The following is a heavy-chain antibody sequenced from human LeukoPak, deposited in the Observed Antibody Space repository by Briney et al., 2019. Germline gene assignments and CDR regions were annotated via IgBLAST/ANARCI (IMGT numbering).Heavy chain of an antibody. V-gene: IGHV1-3*01. J-gene: IGHJ4*02. Sequence: GASVKVSCKASGYTFTSYAMHWVRQAPGQRLEWMGWINAGNGNTKYSQKFQGRVTITRDTSASTAYMELSSLRSEDTAVYYCARDGDIVLIGTFDYWGQGTLVTVSS. CDR2: INAGNGNT. D-gene: IGHD2-8*01. CDR1: GYTFTSYA. CDR3: ARDGDIVLIGTFDY.